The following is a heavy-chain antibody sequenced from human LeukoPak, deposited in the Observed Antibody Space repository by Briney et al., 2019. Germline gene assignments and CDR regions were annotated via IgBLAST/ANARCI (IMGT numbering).Heavy chain of an antibody. CDR2: IKQDGSEK. D-gene: IGHD3-22*01. Sequence: PGGSLRLSCAASGFSFSTYWMTWVRQAPGKGLEWVANIKQDGSEKYYVDSVKGRFTISRDNAKNSLYVQMNSLRAEDTAVYYCARSWSSGYWFPATASFDYWGQGTLVTVSS. CDR3: ARSWSSGYWFPATASFDY. CDR1: GFSFSTYW. J-gene: IGHJ4*02. V-gene: IGHV3-7*01.